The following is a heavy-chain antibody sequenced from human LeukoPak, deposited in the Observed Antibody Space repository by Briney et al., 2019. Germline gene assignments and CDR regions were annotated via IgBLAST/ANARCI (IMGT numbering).Heavy chain of an antibody. J-gene: IGHJ6*03. CDR2: ISYSGST. D-gene: IGHD3-9*01. CDR3: AKGKAGHYHSVTDEYYYYMDV. Sequence: PSETLSLTCVVDGGYFSGFYWTWIRQAPGKGLEWIGEISYSGSTKYNPSLKSRVTIEVDTPKKQISLNLSSLTAADMAVYYCAKGKAGHYHSVTDEYYYYMDVWGKGTTVIVSS. V-gene: IGHV4-34*01. CDR1: GGYFSGFY.